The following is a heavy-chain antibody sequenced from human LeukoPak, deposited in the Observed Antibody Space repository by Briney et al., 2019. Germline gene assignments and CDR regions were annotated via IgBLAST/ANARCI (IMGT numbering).Heavy chain of an antibody. V-gene: IGHV4-39*01. J-gene: IGHJ4*02. Sequence: SETLSLTCTVSGGSISSSSYYWGWIRQPPGKGLEWIGSIYYSGSTYYNPSLKSRVTISVDTSKNQFSLKLSSVTAADTAVYYCARLGPQATPPHYWGQGTLVTVSS. CDR2: IYYSGST. CDR1: GGSISSSSYY. CDR3: ARLGPQATPPHY.